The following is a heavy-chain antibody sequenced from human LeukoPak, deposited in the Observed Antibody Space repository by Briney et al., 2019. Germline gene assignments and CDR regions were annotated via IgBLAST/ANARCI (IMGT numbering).Heavy chain of an antibody. CDR1: GFTFSSYS. CDR2: ISSSSSYI. V-gene: IGHV3-21*01. J-gene: IGHJ4*02. D-gene: IGHD5-12*01. CDR3: ASGYDLSSAIDY. Sequence: PGGSLRLSCAASGFTFSSYSMTWVRRAPGKGLEWVSSISSSSSYIYYADSVKGRFTISRDNAKNSLYLQMNSLRAEDTAVYYCASGYDLSSAIDYWGQGTLVTVSS.